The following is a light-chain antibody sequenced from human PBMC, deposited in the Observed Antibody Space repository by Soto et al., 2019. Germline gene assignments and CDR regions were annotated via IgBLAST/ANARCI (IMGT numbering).Light chain of an antibody. CDR2: GAS. Sequence: IVISPTPDIPSVPPGETATLSCRASQSVSSSLAWYRQKPGQAPRLLIYGASIRATGIPARFSGSGSGTEFTLTISSLQSEDFAVYYCQQYDSSPETFGQGTKVEIK. CDR1: QSVSSS. J-gene: IGKJ1*01. V-gene: IGKV3-15*01. CDR3: QQYDSSPET.